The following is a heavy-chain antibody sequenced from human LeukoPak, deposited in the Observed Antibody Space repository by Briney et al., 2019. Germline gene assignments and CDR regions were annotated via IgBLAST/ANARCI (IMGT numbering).Heavy chain of an antibody. J-gene: IGHJ4*02. D-gene: IGHD4-17*01. CDR3: ARELRYFDY. Sequence: PSETLSLTCTVSGGSISSYYWSWIRQPPGKGLEWIGYIYYSGSTNYNPSLKSRDTISVDTSKNQFSLKLSSVTAADTAVYYCARELRYFDYWGQGTLVTVSS. V-gene: IGHV4-59*01. CDR2: IYYSGST. CDR1: GGSISSYY.